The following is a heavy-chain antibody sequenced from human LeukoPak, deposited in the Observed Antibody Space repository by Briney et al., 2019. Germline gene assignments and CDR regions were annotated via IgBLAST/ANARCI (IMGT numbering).Heavy chain of an antibody. CDR3: ARVFGYYFDY. CDR1: GGSFSGHY. Sequence: SETLSLTCAVYGGSFSGHYWSWIRQPPGKGLEWIGEINHSGSTNYNPSLESRVTISVDTSKNHFSLKLSSVTAADTAVYYCARVFGYYFDYWGQGTLVTVSS. J-gene: IGHJ4*02. V-gene: IGHV4-34*01. CDR2: INHSGST. D-gene: IGHD3-10*01.